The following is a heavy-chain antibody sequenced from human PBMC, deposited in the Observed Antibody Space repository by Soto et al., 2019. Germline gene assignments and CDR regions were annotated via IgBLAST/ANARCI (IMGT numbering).Heavy chain of an antibody. D-gene: IGHD2-15*01. V-gene: IGHV1-69*13. Sequence: SVKVSCKASGGTFSSYAISWVRQAPGQGLEWMGGIIPIFGTANYAQKLQGRVTITADESTSTAYMELSSLRSEDTAVYYCARDCSGGSCYSDYWGRGTLVTVSS. CDR2: IIPIFGTA. CDR3: ARDCSGGSCYSDY. J-gene: IGHJ4*02. CDR1: GGTFSSYA.